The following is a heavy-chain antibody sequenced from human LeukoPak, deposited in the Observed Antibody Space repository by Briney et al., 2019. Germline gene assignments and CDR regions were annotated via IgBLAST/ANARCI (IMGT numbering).Heavy chain of an antibody. CDR2: INSEGSST. CDR3: ATSRTFDY. V-gene: IGHV3-74*01. CDR1: GFTFSSYW. J-gene: IGHJ4*02. Sequence: GGSLRLSCEVSGFTFSSYWMHWVRQAPGKGLVWVSRINSEGSSTSYADFVKGRFTISRDNAKNTLFLHMNRLRSEDTAVYYCATSRTFDYWGQGTLVTVSS.